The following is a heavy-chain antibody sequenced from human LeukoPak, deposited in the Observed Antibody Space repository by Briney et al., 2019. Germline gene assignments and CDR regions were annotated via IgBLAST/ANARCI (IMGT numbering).Heavy chain of an antibody. D-gene: IGHD3-10*01. V-gene: IGHV4-30-4*01. CDR2: IHYSGST. J-gene: IGHJ4*02. Sequence: SQTLSLTGTVSGASISSGDYYWSWIRQPPGKGLEYLGYIHYSGSTYYNPSLKSRVTISVDTSKNQFSLTLSSVTAADTAVYYCARERSGSYYENFDYWGQGTLVTVSS. CDR3: ARERSGSYYENFDY. CDR1: GASISSGDYY.